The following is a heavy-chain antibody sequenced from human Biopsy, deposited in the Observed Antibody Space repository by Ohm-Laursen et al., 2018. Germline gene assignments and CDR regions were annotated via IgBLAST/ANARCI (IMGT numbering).Heavy chain of an antibody. D-gene: IGHD1-26*01. J-gene: IGHJ4*02. CDR3: ARVGAGAPSIDYFDY. CDR2: FYYSGSN. V-gene: IGHV4-59*07. Sequence: SVTLSLACSVFGWSICGIFWVWLRPRTGMGLVWVGYFYYSGSNNYNPFLRSRVTISVDRSKNQFSLELSSVTAADTAVYYCARVGAGAPSIDYFDYWGQGALVTVSS. CDR1: GWSICGIF.